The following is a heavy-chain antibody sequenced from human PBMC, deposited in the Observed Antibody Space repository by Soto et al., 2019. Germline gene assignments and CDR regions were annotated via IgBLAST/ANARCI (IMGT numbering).Heavy chain of an antibody. CDR1: GGSFSGYY. CDR3: ASSFNIAAAGQDRYNWFDP. J-gene: IGHJ5*02. CDR2: INHSGST. V-gene: IGHV4-34*01. Sequence: PSETLSLTCAVYGGSFSGYYWSWIRQPPGKGLEWIGEINHSGSTNYNPSLKSRVTISVDTSKNQFSLKLSSVTAADTAVYYCASSFNIAAAGQDRYNWFDPWGQGTLVTVSS. D-gene: IGHD6-13*01.